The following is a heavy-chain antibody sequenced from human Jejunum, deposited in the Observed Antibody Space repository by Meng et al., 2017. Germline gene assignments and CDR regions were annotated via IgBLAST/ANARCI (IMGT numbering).Heavy chain of an antibody. D-gene: IGHD5-24*01. CDR1: GYTFTDYY. CDR3: ARGAERWLQLGAFDY. J-gene: IGHJ4*02. V-gene: IGHV1-2*06. CDR2: INPTTGGT. Sequence: QVQLVQSGAEVKKPWASVKVFYQASGYTFTDYYVHRVRQAPGQGPEWMGRINPTTGGTNYAQKFKGSVTITTDTSNTAYLDLSSLTSDDTAVYYCARGAERWLQLGAFDYWGQGTLVTVSS.